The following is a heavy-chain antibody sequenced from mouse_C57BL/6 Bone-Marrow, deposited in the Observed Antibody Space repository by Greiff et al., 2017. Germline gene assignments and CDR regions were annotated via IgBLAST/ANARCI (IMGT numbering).Heavy chain of an antibody. Sequence: QVQLQQSGPELVKPGASVKISCKASGYAFSSSWMNWVKQRPGKGLEWVGRIYHGDGDTNYNGKFKGRVTLSADNSTSKAYMQISSLTSEDSAVYFCAGWLLDWYFDVWGTGTTVTVSS. J-gene: IGHJ1*03. D-gene: IGHD2-3*01. CDR1: GYAFSSSW. CDR2: IYHGDGDT. CDR3: AGWLLDWYFDV. V-gene: IGHV1-82*01.